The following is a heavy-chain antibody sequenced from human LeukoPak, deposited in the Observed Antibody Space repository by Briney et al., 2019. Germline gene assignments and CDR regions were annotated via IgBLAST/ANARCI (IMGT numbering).Heavy chain of an antibody. V-gene: IGHV3-49*04. Sequence: GGSLRLSCTASGFTFGDYAMSWVRQAPGKGLEWVGFIRCKAYGGTTEYAASVKGRFTISRDDSKSIAYPQMNSLKTEDTAVYYCTRVDDYVWGSYGWFDPWGQGTLVT. D-gene: IGHD3-16*01. CDR1: GFTFGDYA. CDR3: TRVDDYVWGSYGWFDP. J-gene: IGHJ5*02. CDR2: IRCKAYGGTT.